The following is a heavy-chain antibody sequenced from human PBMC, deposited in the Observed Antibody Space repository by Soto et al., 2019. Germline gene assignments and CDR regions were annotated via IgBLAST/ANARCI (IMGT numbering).Heavy chain of an antibody. D-gene: IGHD6-6*01. CDR2: IYYSGST. CDR1: GGSISSGGYY. V-gene: IGHV4-31*03. J-gene: IGHJ5*02. CDR3: ARGRYSSSSSWFDP. Sequence: QVQLQESGPGLVKPSQTLSLSCTVSGGSISSGGYYWSWIRQHPGKGLEWIGYIYYSGSTYYIPSLKSRVTISVDTSKNQFSLNLRSVTAADTAVYYCARGRYSSSSSWFDPWGQGTLVTVSS.